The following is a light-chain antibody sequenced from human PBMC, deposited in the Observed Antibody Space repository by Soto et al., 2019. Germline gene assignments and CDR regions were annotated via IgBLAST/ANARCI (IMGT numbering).Light chain of an antibody. V-gene: IGKV3-20*01. CDR1: QSVSSSY. Sequence: EIVLTQSPGTLSLSPGERATLSCRASQSVSSSYLGWYQQKPGQAPRLLIYDASSRATGIPDRFSGSGSGPDFTLTISRLEPEDFAVYYCQQYGSSSYTFGQGTKVEIK. CDR2: DAS. J-gene: IGKJ2*01. CDR3: QQYGSSSYT.